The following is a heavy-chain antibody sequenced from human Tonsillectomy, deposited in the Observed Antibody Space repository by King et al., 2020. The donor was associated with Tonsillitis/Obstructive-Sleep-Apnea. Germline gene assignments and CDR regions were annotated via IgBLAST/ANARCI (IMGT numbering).Heavy chain of an antibody. CDR2: IYYSGST. Sequence: VQLQESGPGLVKPSETLSLTCTVSGGSVSSGSYYWSWIRQPPGKGLEWIGDIYYSGSTNDNPSLKSRVTISVDTSKNQFSLKLSSVTAADTAVYYCARDRYYDFWSGYFYYFDYWGQGTLVTVSS. J-gene: IGHJ4*02. V-gene: IGHV4-61*01. CDR3: ARDRYYDFWSGYFYYFDY. CDR1: GGSVSSGSYY. D-gene: IGHD3-3*01.